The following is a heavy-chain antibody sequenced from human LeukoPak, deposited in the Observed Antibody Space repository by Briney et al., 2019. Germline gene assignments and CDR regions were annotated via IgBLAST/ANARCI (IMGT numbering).Heavy chain of an antibody. Sequence: PSETLSLTCTVSGSSISSYYWSWIRQPPGKGLEWIGYIYYSGSTNYNPSLKSRVTISVDTSKNQFSLKLSSVTAADTAVYYCARLLTPMGPFDYWGQGTLVTVSS. CDR3: ARLLTPMGPFDY. CDR1: GSSISSYY. CDR2: IYYSGST. J-gene: IGHJ4*02. V-gene: IGHV4-59*08. D-gene: IGHD2-8*01.